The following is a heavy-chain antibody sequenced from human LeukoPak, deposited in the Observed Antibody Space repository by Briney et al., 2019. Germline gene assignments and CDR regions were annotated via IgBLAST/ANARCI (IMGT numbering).Heavy chain of an antibody. Sequence: SVKVSCKDSGGTFSSYAISWVRQAPGQGLEWMGGIIPIFGTANYAQKFQGRVTVTADESTSTAYMELSSLRSEDTAVYYCARDPSYCSSTSCYEVDYWGQGTLVTVSS. V-gene: IGHV1-69*13. CDR2: IIPIFGTA. CDR3: ARDPSYCSSTSCYEVDY. CDR1: GGTFSSYA. D-gene: IGHD2-2*01. J-gene: IGHJ4*02.